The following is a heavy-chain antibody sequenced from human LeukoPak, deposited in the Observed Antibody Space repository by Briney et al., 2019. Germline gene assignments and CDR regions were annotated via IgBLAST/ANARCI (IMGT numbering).Heavy chain of an antibody. Sequence: PGGSLRLSCAASGFNFNTYEMIWVRQAPGKGLEWISYNGASGSLMYYAESVRGRFTISRDSAKNSLYLQLNSLRDDDTAVYYCARDSLHDYGGTGYGYYFDYWGQGTLVTVSS. CDR2: NGASGSLM. V-gene: IGHV3-48*03. J-gene: IGHJ4*02. CDR1: GFNFNTYE. D-gene: IGHD3-9*01. CDR3: ARDSLHDYGGTGYGYYFDY.